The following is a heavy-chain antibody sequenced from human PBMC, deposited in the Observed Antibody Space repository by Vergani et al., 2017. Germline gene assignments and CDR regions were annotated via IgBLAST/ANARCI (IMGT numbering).Heavy chain of an antibody. CDR3: ASPXGYCSGGSCYPYAY. J-gene: IGHJ4*02. D-gene: IGHD2-15*01. V-gene: IGHV1-69*12. Sequence: QVQLVQSGAEVKKPGSSVKVSRKASGGTFSSYAISWVRQAPGQGLEWMGGIIPIFGTANYAQKFQGRVTITADESTSTAYMELSSLRSEDTAVYYCASPXGYCSGGSCYPYAYWGQGTLVTVSS. CDR2: IIPIFGTA. CDR1: GGTFSSYA.